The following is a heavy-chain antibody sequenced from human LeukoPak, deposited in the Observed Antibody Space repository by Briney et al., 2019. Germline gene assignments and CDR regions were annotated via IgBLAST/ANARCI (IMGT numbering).Heavy chain of an antibody. D-gene: IGHD3-10*01. V-gene: IGHV1-69*01. J-gene: IGHJ4*02. Sequence: GSSVTVSFKASGGTFSSYAISWVRQAPGQGLEWMGGIIPIFGTANYAQKFQGRVTITADESTSTAYMELSSLRSEDTAVYYCARGGTGFANFDYWGQGTLVTVSS. CDR3: ARGGTGFANFDY. CDR2: IIPIFGTA. CDR1: GGTFSSYA.